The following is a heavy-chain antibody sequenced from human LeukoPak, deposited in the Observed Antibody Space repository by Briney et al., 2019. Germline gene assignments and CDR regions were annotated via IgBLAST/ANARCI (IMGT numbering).Heavy chain of an antibody. D-gene: IGHD1/OR15-1a*01. CDR2: INPNSGGT. Sequence: ASVKVSCKASGYTFTGYYMHWVRQAPGQGLEWMGWINPNSGGTNYAQKFQGRVTMTRDTSISTAYMELSRLRSDDTAVYYCARDLDLREHPPYYYDYYVDVWGKRTTDTVSS. CDR3: ARDLDLREHPPYYYDYYVDV. V-gene: IGHV1-2*02. J-gene: IGHJ6*03. CDR1: GYTFTGYY.